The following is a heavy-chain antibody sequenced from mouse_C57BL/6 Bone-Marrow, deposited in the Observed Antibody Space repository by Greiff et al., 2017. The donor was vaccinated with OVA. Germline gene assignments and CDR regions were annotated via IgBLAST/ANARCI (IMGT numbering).Heavy chain of an antibody. D-gene: IGHD3-3*01. CDR3: ARGERDLDYWYFDV. J-gene: IGHJ1*03. V-gene: IGHV1-72*01. CDR1: GYTFTSYW. Sequence: QVQLQQSGAELVKPGASVKLSCKASGYTFTSYWMHWVKQRPGRGLEWIGRIDPNSGGTKYNEKFKSKATLTVDKPSSTAYKQLSSLTSEDSAVYYCARGERDLDYWYFDVWGTGTTVTVSS. CDR2: IDPNSGGT.